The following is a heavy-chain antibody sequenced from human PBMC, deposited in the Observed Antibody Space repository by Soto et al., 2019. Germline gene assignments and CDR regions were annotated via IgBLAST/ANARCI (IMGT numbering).Heavy chain of an antibody. CDR1: GFTTSSYW. J-gene: IGHJ6*02. CDR3: ARYNAMEV. Sequence: GGSLRLSCTASGFTTSSYWSSWVRRVPGKGLEWVANIKQDGSDENYVDSVKGRFTISRDNSKNSLYLQMNSLSDEDTAIYSFARYNAMEVWGQGSRVTVS. V-gene: IGHV3-7*03. CDR2: IKQDGSDE.